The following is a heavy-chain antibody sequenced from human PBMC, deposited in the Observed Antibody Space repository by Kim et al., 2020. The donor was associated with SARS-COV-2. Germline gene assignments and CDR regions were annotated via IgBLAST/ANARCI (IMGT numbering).Heavy chain of an antibody. J-gene: IGHJ4*02. D-gene: IGHD3-10*01. CDR2: ISSSSSYI. V-gene: IGHV3-21*01. Sequence: GGSLRLSCAASGFTFSSYSMNWVRQAPGKGLEWVSSISSSSSYIYYADSVKGRFTISRDNAKNSLYLQMNSLRAEDTAVYYCARDGVTMVRSAFDYWGQGTLVTVSS. CDR1: GFTFSSYS. CDR3: ARDGVTMVRSAFDY.